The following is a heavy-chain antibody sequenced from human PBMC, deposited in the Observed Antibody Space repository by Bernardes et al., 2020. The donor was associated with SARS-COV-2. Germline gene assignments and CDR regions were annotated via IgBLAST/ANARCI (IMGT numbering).Heavy chain of an antibody. D-gene: IGHD3-3*01. CDR1: GDSMNSSHW. V-gene: IGHV4-4*02. CDR2: INHIGRT. J-gene: IGHJ3*01. CDR3: ARIFSPRPMDL. Sequence: SETLSLTCAISGDSMNSSHWWTWVRQPPGKGLEWIGEINHIGRTNYNLSLKSRVTISIEKSKNRFSLQLNSVTAADTAVYYCARIFSPRPMDLWGQGTMVIVSS.